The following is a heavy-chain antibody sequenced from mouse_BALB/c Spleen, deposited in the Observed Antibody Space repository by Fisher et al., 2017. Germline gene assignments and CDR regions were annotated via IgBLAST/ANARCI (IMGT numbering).Heavy chain of an antibody. J-gene: IGHJ4*01. V-gene: IGHV14-2*02. CDR3: AFYLYAMDY. D-gene: IGHD2-3*01. Sequence: PKFKGKATFTADTSSNTAYLQLSSLTSEDTAVYYCAFYLYAMDYWGQGTSVTVSS.